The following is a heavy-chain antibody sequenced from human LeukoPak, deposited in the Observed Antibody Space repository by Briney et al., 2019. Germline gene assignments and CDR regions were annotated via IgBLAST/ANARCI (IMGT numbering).Heavy chain of an antibody. CDR1: GYTFTSYY. J-gene: IGHJ4*02. Sequence: VASVTVSCKASGYTFTSYYMHWVRQAPGQGLEWMGIINPSGGSTSYAQKFQGRVTMTRDMSTSTVYMELSSLRSEDTAVYYCARDPGIAAAGPEDSLDYWGQGTLVTVSS. CDR2: INPSGGST. V-gene: IGHV1-46*01. D-gene: IGHD6-13*01. CDR3: ARDPGIAAAGPEDSLDY.